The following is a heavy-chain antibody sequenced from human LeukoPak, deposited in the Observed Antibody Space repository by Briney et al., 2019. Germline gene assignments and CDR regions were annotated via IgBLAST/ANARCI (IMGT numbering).Heavy chain of an antibody. CDR1: GLTFSSYN. V-gene: IGHV3-33*05. Sequence: GGSLRLSFAVSGLTFSSYNMNWVRQAPGKGLEWVTEISFDGRKKTYVDSVKGRFTISRDSPKNTVYLQMDSLRAEDTAVYYCARGAEKILSFGEYPSDAFDIWGQETMVSVTS. CDR3: ARGAEKILSFGEYPSDAFDI. CDR2: ISFDGRKK. D-gene: IGHD3-10*01. J-gene: IGHJ3*02.